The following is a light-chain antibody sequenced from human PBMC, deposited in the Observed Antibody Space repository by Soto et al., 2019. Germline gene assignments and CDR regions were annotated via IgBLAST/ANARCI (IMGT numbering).Light chain of an antibody. Sequence: QSVLTQPPSASGSPGQSLTISCTGTSTDVGNYNYVSWYQQHPGKAPKLMISDVNRRPSGVPDRFSGSKSGNTASLTVSGLHAEDEADYYCSSYAGSNNWVFGGGTKLTVL. CDR1: STDVGNYNY. V-gene: IGLV2-8*01. CDR3: SSYAGSNNWV. J-gene: IGLJ3*02. CDR2: DVN.